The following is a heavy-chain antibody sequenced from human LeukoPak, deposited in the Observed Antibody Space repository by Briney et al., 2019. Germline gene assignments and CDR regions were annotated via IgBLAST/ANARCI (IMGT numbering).Heavy chain of an antibody. V-gene: IGHV3-21*01. J-gene: IGHJ3*02. CDR1: GFTFSSYV. Sequence: PGGSLRLSCAASGFTFSSYVMSWVRQAPGKGLEWVSSITSSSSYIYYADSVKGRFTISRDNAKNSLYLQMNSLRAEDTAVYYCARDSPGAGGAFDIWGQGTMVTVSS. D-gene: IGHD3-10*01. CDR2: ITSSSSYI. CDR3: ARDSPGAGGAFDI.